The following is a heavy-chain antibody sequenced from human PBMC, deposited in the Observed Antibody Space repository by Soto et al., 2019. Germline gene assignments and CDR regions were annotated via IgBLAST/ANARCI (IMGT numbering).Heavy chain of an antibody. CDR2: IWYDGSNK. CDR3: ARDLGGRSQHGGY. V-gene: IGHV3-33*01. J-gene: IGHJ4*02. Sequence: QVQLVESGGGVVQPGRSLRLSCAASGFTFSSYGMHRVRQAPGKGLEWVAVIWYDGSNKYDADSVKGRFTISRDNSKNTLYLQMNSLRAEDTAVYYCARDLGGRSQHGGYWGQGTLVTVSS. CDR1: GFTFSSYG. D-gene: IGHD1-26*01.